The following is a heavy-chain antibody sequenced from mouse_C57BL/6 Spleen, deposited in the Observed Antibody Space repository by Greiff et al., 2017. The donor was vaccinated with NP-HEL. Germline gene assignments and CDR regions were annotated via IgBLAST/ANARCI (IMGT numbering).Heavy chain of an antibody. CDR3: ARSDGKGYYAMDY. CDR1: GYTFTSYW. D-gene: IGHD2-1*01. CDR2: IYPGSGST. Sequence: VQLQQPGAELVKPGASVKMSCKASGYTFTSYWITWVKQRPGQGLEWIGDIYPGSGSTNYNEKFKSKATLTVDKSSSTAYMQLSSLTSEDSAVYYCARSDGKGYYAMDYWGQGTSVTVSS. J-gene: IGHJ4*01. V-gene: IGHV1-55*01.